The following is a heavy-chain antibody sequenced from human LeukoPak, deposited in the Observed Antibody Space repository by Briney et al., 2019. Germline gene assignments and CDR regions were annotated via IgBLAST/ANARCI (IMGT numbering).Heavy chain of an antibody. CDR1: GFISSRYW. Sequence: PGGSLRLSCAASGFISSRYWMSWVRQAPGKGLEWVANINHDGSENHYVDSVKGRFTISRDNAKNSLYLQMNSLSAEDTAVYYCAREEGIDGSGYYYVLGYWGQGTLVTVSS. J-gene: IGHJ4*02. CDR2: INHDGSEN. V-gene: IGHV3-7*01. CDR3: AREEGIDGSGYYYVLGY. D-gene: IGHD3-22*01.